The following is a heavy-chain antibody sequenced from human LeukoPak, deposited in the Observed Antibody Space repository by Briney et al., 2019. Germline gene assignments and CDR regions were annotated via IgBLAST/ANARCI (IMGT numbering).Heavy chain of an antibody. Sequence: ASAKVSCKASGYTFTSYDINWVRQATGQGLEWMGWMNPNSGNTGYAQKFQGRVTMTRNTSISTAYMELSSLRSEDTAVYYCARDGIAVASAFDIWGQGTMVTVSS. CDR3: ARDGIAVASAFDI. CDR2: MNPNSGNT. V-gene: IGHV1-8*01. D-gene: IGHD6-19*01. CDR1: GYTFTSYD. J-gene: IGHJ3*02.